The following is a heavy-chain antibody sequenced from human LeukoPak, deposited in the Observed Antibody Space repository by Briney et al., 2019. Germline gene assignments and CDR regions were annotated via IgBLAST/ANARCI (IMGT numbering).Heavy chain of an antibody. CDR1: GGSISSYY. D-gene: IGHD6-19*01. Sequence: QASETLSLTCTVSGGSISSYYWSWLRQPPGKGLEWIGYIYYSGSTNYNPSLKSRVTISVDTSKNQFSLRLSSVTAAATAVYYCARPYSSGWYGVFHIWGQGTMVTVSS. CDR3: ARPYSSGWYGVFHI. CDR2: IYYSGST. J-gene: IGHJ3*02. V-gene: IGHV4-59*08.